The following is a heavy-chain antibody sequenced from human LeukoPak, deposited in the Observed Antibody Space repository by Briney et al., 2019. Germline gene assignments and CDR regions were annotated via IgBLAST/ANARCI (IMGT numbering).Heavy chain of an antibody. D-gene: IGHD6-13*01. J-gene: IGHJ4*02. CDR3: ATYSSSYYYFVY. CDR2: IKSKAHGGTT. Sequence: GGSLRLSCAASGFTFSNAYMSWVRQAPGKGLELVGRIKSKAHGGTTEYAAPVKGRFTISRDDSKNTLFLQMNSLQTEDAALYYCATYSSSYYYFVYWGQGTLVTVSS. CDR1: GFTFSNAY. V-gene: IGHV3-15*01.